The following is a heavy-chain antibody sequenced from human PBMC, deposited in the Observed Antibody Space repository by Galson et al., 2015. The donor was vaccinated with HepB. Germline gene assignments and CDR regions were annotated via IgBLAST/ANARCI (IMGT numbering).Heavy chain of an antibody. CDR1: GFTFNSYW. D-gene: IGHD3-22*01. V-gene: IGHV3-74*03. J-gene: IGHJ3*01. CDR3: VRGGTGYFRLFHGDAFDV. CDR2: VNTDGTET. Sequence: SLRLSCAASGFTFNSYWMHWVRQAPGKGLMWISRVNTDGTETTYADSVKGRFTISRDNAKNTYYLQMNSLSHEDTAIYYCVRGGTGYFRLFHGDAFDVWGLRTMVTVSS.